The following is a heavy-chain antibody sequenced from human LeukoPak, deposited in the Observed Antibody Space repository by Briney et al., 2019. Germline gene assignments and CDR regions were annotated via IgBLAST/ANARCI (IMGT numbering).Heavy chain of an antibody. CDR3: ARDRDRGYFSDGMDV. V-gene: IGHV3-33*01. Sequence: GGSLRLSCAASGFTFNTHGIHWVRQAPGKGLEWVAFIWYDGSNKHYTDSVKGRFTISRDNSKNTLYLQMNSLRAEDTAVYYCARDRDRGYFSDGMDVWGQGTTVTVSS. D-gene: IGHD3-10*01. CDR1: GFTFNTHG. J-gene: IGHJ6*02. CDR2: IWYDGSNK.